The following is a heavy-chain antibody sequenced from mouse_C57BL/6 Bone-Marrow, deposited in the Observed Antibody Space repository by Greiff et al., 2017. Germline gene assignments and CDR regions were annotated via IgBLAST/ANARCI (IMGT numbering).Heavy chain of an antibody. J-gene: IGHJ1*03. CDR3: ARSSSYWYFDV. Sequence: QVQLKESGAELVKPGASVKISCKASGYAFSSYWMNWVKQRPGKGLEWIGQLYPGDGDTNYNGKFKGKATRTADKSSSPAYMQRSSLTSEDSAVYFCARSSSYWYFDVWGTGTTVTFSS. CDR2: LYPGDGDT. D-gene: IGHD1-1*01. V-gene: IGHV1-80*01. CDR1: GYAFSSYW.